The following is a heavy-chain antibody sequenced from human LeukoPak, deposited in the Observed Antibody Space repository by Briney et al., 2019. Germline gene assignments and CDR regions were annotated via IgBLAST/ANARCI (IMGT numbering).Heavy chain of an antibody. CDR2: IFGGGGTT. CDR3: AKDTRLAPGGAFDI. J-gene: IGHJ3*02. CDR1: GLRVSSYA. V-gene: IGHV3-23*01. Sequence: GGSLRPSCAVSGLRVSSYAMNCVRQAPGKGREWVSSIFGGGGTTYYADSVKGRFSISRDNYKNTLYLQINSLGAEDTAVYYCAKDTRLAPGGAFDIWGQGTMVSVSS. D-gene: IGHD2-15*01.